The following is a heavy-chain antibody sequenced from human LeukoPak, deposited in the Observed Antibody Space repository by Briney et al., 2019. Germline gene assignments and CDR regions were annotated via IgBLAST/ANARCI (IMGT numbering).Heavy chain of an antibody. J-gene: IGHJ4*02. CDR1: GFTFSSYS. CDR2: ISSSSSTI. V-gene: IGHV3-48*01. D-gene: IGHD3-16*02. CDR3: AKGSSYLKSYYFDY. Sequence: GGSLRLSCAASGFTFSSYSMNWVRQAPGKGLEWVSYISSSSSTIYYADSVKGRFTISRDNSKNTLYLQMNSLRAEDTAVYYCAKGSSYLKSYYFDYWGQGTLVTVSS.